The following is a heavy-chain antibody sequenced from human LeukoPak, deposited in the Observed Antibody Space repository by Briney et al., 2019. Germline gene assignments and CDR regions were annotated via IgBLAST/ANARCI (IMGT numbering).Heavy chain of an antibody. CDR1: GDSISSYY. CDR3: ATGYSSTWYYFDY. D-gene: IGHD6-13*01. V-gene: IGHV4-59*01. Sequence: SETLSLTCTVCGDSISSYYWSWIRQPPGKGLEWIGYIYHSGSTNYNPSLKSRVTISADTSKDQFSLKLASETAADTAVYYCATGYSSTWYYFDYWGQGTLVTVSS. CDR2: IYHSGST. J-gene: IGHJ4*02.